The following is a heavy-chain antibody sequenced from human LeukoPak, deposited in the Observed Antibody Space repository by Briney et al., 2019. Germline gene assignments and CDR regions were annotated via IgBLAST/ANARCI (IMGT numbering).Heavy chain of an antibody. CDR2: INAGNGNT. V-gene: IGHV1-3*01. J-gene: IGHJ3*02. Sequence: ASVKVSCKASGYTFTSYAMHWVRQAPGQRLEWMGWINAGNGNTKYSQKFQGRVTITRDTSASTAYMELSNLRSEDTAVYYCARDSCSGGSCYSTDAFDIWGQGTMVTVSS. CDR1: GYTFTSYA. CDR3: ARDSCSGGSCYSTDAFDI. D-gene: IGHD2-15*01.